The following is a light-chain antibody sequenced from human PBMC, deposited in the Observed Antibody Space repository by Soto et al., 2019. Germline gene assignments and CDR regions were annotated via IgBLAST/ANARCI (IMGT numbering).Light chain of an antibody. Sequence: MTQSPTTLPVSPGERATLSCRASQSVGSNLAWYQKKPGQAPRLLIYDASTRATGVPARFSGSGSGTEFTLTISSLQSEDFAVYYCHQYDYLITFGQGTRLEIK. CDR1: QSVGSN. V-gene: IGKV3-15*01. J-gene: IGKJ5*01. CDR3: HQYDYLIT. CDR2: DAS.